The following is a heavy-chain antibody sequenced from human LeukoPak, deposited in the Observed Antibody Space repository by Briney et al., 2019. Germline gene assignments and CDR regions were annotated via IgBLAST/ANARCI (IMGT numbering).Heavy chain of an antibody. J-gene: IGHJ5*02. Sequence: SETLSLTCTVAGGSIGSYYWRWIRQAPGKGLEWVGGICYSGSSNYNPSLKRRGTILVGTSTNQFSLMLSSVTGADRAVFSCGGVPAMVLGINGGFAPWGQGTLVTASS. CDR2: ICYSGSS. V-gene: IGHV4-59*12. D-gene: IGHD3-10*01. CDR3: GGVPAMVLGINGGFAP. CDR1: GGSIGSYY.